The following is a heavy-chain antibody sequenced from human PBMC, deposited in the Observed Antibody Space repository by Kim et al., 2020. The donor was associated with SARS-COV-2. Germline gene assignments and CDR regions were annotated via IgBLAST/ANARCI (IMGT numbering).Heavy chain of an antibody. CDR1: GFTFGDYA. D-gene: IGHD3-22*01. Sequence: GGSLRLSCKASGFTFGDYAMSWVRQAPGKGLEWVGFIRSKAYGGTTEYAASVKGRFTISRDDSKSIAYLQMNSLKTEDTAVYYCTRWGVVNYDSSGRVGAFDIWGQGTMVTVSS. J-gene: IGHJ3*02. V-gene: IGHV3-49*04. CDR2: IRSKAYGGTT. CDR3: TRWGVVNYDSSGRVGAFDI.